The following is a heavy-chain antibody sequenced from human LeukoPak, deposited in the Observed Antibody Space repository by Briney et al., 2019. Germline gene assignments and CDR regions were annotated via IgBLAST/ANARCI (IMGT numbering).Heavy chain of an antibody. Sequence: SQTLSLTCTVSGGSISSGDYYWSWIRQPPGKGLEWIGYIYYSGSTNYNPSLKSRVTISVDTSKNQFSLKLSSVTAADTAVYYCARSKRFWSGYSYWYFDLWGRGTLVTVSS. V-gene: IGHV4-61*08. CDR1: GGSISSGDYY. CDR3: ARSKRFWSGYSYWYFDL. CDR2: IYYSGST. D-gene: IGHD3-3*01. J-gene: IGHJ2*01.